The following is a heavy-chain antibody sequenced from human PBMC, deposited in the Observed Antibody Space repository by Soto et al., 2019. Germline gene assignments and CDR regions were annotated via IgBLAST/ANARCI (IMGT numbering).Heavy chain of an antibody. J-gene: IGHJ5*02. CDR3: ARGARYTETHRWFDP. Sequence: GASVKVSCKASGYTFTGYYMHWVRQAPGQGLEWMGWINPNSGGTNYAQKFQGRVTMTRDTSISTAYMELSRLRSDDTAVYYCARGARYTETHRWFDPWGQGTLVTVSS. V-gene: IGHV1-2*02. CDR2: INPNSGGT. D-gene: IGHD4-17*01. CDR1: GYTFTGYY.